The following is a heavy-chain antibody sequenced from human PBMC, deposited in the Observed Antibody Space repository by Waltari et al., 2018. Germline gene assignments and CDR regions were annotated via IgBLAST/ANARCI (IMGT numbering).Heavy chain of an antibody. CDR1: GGTFSRYA. D-gene: IGHD6-6*01. CDR3: ARGGVSQLVWDAFDI. CDR2: IIPILGIA. V-gene: IGHV1-69*10. Sequence: QVQLVQSGAEVKKPGSSVKVSCKASGGTFSRYALRWVRQAPGQGLEWMGGIIPILGIANYAQKFQGRVTITADKSTSTAYMELSSLRSEDTAVYYCARGGVSQLVWDAFDIWGQGTMVTVSS. J-gene: IGHJ3*02.